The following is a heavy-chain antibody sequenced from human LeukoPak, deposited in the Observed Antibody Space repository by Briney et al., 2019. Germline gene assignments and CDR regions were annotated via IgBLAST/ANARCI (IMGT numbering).Heavy chain of an antibody. Sequence: SETLSLTCTVSGGSISSYYWSWIRQPPGKGLEWIGYIYYSGSTNYNPSLKSRVTISVDTSKNQFSLKLSSVTAADTAVYYCARHMPPKKSPDHDYYYYGMDVWGQGTTVTVSS. CDR2: IYYSGST. V-gene: IGHV4-59*08. D-gene: IGHD2-2*01. J-gene: IGHJ6*02. CDR1: GGSISSYY. CDR3: ARHMPPKKSPDHDYYYYGMDV.